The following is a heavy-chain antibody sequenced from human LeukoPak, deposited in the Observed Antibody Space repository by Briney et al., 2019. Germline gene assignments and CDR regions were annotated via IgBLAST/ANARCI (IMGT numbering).Heavy chain of an antibody. CDR1: GYIFTDYG. CDR3: ARDVSRGYMDY. CDR2: ISTNTGDT. V-gene: IGHV1-18*01. Sequence: ASERVSCRASGYIFTDYGITWVRQAPGQGLEWMGWISTNTGDTVYAENVQGRVTLTTDTSTNTAYMDVTSLNSDDTALYFCARDVSRGYMDYWGQGTLVTVSS. J-gene: IGHJ4*02.